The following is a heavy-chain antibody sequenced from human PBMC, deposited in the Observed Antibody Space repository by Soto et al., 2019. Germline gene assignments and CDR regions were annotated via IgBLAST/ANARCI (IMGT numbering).Heavy chain of an antibody. Sequence: GGSLRLSCAASGFTFSGSAMHWVRQASGKGLEWVGRIRSKANSYATAYAASVKGRFTISRDDSKNTAYLQMNSLKTEDTAVYYCTQTGGLRGFDPWGQGTLVTVSS. CDR3: TQTGGLRGFDP. CDR1: GFTFSGSA. D-gene: IGHD3-10*01. J-gene: IGHJ5*02. V-gene: IGHV3-73*01. CDR2: IRSKANSYAT.